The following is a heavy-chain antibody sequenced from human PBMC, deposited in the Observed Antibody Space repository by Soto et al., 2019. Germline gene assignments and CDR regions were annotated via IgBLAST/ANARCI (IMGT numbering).Heavy chain of an antibody. CDR2: IWHDGSNK. CDR3: ARDRDCTSTSCYRYYFDH. V-gene: IGHV3-33*08. Sequence: HPGGSLRLSCSASGFSLSTYGMHWVRQAPGKGLEWVALIWHDGSNKYYADSVKGRFTISRDTSKNTLYLQMNSLRGEDTAMYYCARDRDCTSTSCYRYYFDHWGQGTLVTVSS. CDR1: GFSLSTYG. J-gene: IGHJ4*02. D-gene: IGHD2-2*01.